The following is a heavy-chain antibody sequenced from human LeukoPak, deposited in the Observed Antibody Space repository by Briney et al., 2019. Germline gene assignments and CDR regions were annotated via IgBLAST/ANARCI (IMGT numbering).Heavy chain of an antibody. CDR1: GGTFSSYA. J-gene: IGHJ5*02. D-gene: IGHD6-13*01. Sequence: SVKVSCKASGGTFSSYAISWVRQAPGQGLEWMGGIIPIFGTANYAQKFQGRVTITTDESTSTAYMELSSLRSEDAAVYYCARDLGRVSGYDFPGYSSSWYYWFDPWGQGTLVTVSS. CDR3: ARDLGRVSGYDFPGYSSSWYYWFDP. CDR2: IIPIFGTA. V-gene: IGHV1-69*05.